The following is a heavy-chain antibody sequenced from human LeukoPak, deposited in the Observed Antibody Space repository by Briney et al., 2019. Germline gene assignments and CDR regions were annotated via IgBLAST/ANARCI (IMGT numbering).Heavy chain of an antibody. Sequence: PSETLSLTCAVSGDSISSSNWWSWVRQPPGKGLEWIGEIYHSGSNNYNPSLKSRVTISVDKSKNHFSLKLSSVTAADTAMYYCARGRYHQPLQFDYWGQGTLVTVSS. J-gene: IGHJ4*02. V-gene: IGHV4-4*02. D-gene: IGHD2-2*01. CDR1: GDSISSSNW. CDR3: ARGRYHQPLQFDY. CDR2: IYHSGSN.